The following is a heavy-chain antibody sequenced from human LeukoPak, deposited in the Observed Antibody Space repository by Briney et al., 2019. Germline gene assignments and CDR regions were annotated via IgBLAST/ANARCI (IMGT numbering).Heavy chain of an antibody. CDR2: IYYSGSA. CDR1: GGSISSYY. V-gene: IGHV4-59*01. Sequence: PSETLSLTCTVSGGSISSYYWSWIRQPPGKGLEWIGYIYYSGSANYNPSLKSRVTISVDTSKNQFSLKLSSVTAAYTAVYYCAHGSYEYYFDYWGQGTLVTVSS. D-gene: IGHD1-26*01. CDR3: AHGSYEYYFDY. J-gene: IGHJ4*02.